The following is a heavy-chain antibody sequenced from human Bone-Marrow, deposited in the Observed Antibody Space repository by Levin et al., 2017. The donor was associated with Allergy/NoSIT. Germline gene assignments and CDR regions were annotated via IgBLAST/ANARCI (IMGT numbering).Heavy chain of an antibody. Sequence: SETLSLTCTVPGGSISSYYWSWIRQPPGKGLERIGYISNSGGTNYNPSLKSRVTISADTSNSQFSLRLSSVTAADTAVYYCTRHSYYYGPGTLFYWGQGTLVTVSS. J-gene: IGHJ4*02. CDR2: ISNSGGT. CDR1: GGSISSYY. V-gene: IGHV4-59*08. CDR3: TRHSYYYGPGTLFY. D-gene: IGHD3-10*01.